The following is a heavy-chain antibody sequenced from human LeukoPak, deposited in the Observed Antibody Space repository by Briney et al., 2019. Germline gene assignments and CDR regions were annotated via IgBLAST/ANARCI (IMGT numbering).Heavy chain of an antibody. J-gene: IGHJ4*02. Sequence: GGSLRLSCAASGFTFSSYAMSWVRQAPGKGLEWVSAISGSGGNTYFADSVKGRFTISRDNSKNTLYLQMNSLRAEDTAVYYCAKAGLGYCSSTSCYGLDYWGQGTLVTVSS. CDR1: GFTFSSYA. CDR2: ISGSGGNT. D-gene: IGHD2-2*01. CDR3: AKAGLGYCSSTSCYGLDY. V-gene: IGHV3-23*01.